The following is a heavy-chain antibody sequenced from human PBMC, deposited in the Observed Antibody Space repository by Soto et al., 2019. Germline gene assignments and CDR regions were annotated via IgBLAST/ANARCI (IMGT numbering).Heavy chain of an antibody. D-gene: IGHD3-9*01. CDR2: ISVYNGNT. Sequence: ASVKVSCKASGYAFTSYGISFLRQAPGQALEWMGWISVYNGNTNYAQKFQGRVNMTTDTSTNTVYMELRSLRSDDTAVYYCARVPRYYDILTGYYPQYYFDYWGQGTLVTVSS. J-gene: IGHJ4*02. V-gene: IGHV1-18*04. CDR3: ARVPRYYDILTGYYPQYYFDY. CDR1: GYAFTSYG.